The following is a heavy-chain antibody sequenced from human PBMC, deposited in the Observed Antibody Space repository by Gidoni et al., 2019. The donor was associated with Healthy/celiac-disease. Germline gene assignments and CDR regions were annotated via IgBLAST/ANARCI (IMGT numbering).Heavy chain of an antibody. V-gene: IGHV3-23*04. CDR2: ISGSGGRT. Sequence: EVQLVESGGGFVQPGGSLRLSSSASGFTFSSHSLISVRQAPGKGLEWVSDISGSGGRTYYADAVKGRFTSSRDNSKNTLYLKMNSLRAEDTAVYYCAKEWGWGEAVAGTAYRSYGMDVWGQGTTVTVSS. CDR1: GFTFSSHS. D-gene: IGHD6-19*01. CDR3: AKEWGWGEAVAGTAYRSYGMDV. J-gene: IGHJ6*02.